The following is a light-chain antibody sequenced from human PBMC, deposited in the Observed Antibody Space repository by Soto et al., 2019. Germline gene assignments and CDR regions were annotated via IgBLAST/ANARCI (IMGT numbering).Light chain of an antibody. CDR3: QQDGSSGT. CDR2: DAS. V-gene: IGKV3-20*01. Sequence: EIVLTQSPRTLFLSPGERDTLSYRASQSVRSSYLAWYPQKPGQAPRLLIYDASNSATGIPARFSGRGSGTDFTLTISRLQPEDFAEYYCQQDGSSGTFGQGTKVDIK. J-gene: IGKJ1*01. CDR1: QSVRSSY.